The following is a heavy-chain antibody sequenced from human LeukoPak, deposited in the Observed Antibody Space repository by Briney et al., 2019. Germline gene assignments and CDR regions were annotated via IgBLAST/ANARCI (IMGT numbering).Heavy chain of an antibody. CDR3: AREVYDPVAGTDY. D-gene: IGHD6-19*01. CDR2: INPNSGGT. V-gene: IGHV1-2*02. J-gene: IGHJ4*02. CDR1: GYTFTGYY. Sequence: ASVKVSCKASGYTFTGYYMHWVRQAPGQGLEWMGWINPNSGGTHYAQNFQGRVTMTRETSITTAFMELSSLTSDDTAMYYCAREVYDPVAGTDYWGQGTLVTVSS.